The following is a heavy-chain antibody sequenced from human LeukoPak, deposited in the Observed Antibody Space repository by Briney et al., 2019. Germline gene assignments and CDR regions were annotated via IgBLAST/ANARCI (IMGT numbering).Heavy chain of an antibody. CDR3: ARVACSGGSCYSGWFDP. J-gene: IGHJ5*02. CDR2: IYTSGST. D-gene: IGHD2-15*01. Sequence: SETLSLTCTVSGGSISSYYWSWIRQPAGKGLEWIGRIYTSGSTNYNPSLKSRVTMSVDTSKNQFSRKLSSVTAADTAVYYCARVACSGGSCYSGWFDPWGQGTLVTVSS. CDR1: GGSISSYY. V-gene: IGHV4-4*07.